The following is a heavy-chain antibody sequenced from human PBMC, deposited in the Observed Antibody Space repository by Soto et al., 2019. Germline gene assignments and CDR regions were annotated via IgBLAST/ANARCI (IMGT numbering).Heavy chain of an antibody. J-gene: IGHJ6*02. V-gene: IGHV3-15*05. CDR1: RFPFSNAW. CDR3: NDGMGV. Sequence: EVQLVESGGGLVKPGGSLRLSCAASRFPFSNAWMSWARQAPGKGLEWVGRVKSNADGGATHYAAPVKGRFIISRDDSKNTLYVQMNSLKIEDTAVYYCNDGMGVWGPGTTVTVSS. CDR2: VKSNADGGAT.